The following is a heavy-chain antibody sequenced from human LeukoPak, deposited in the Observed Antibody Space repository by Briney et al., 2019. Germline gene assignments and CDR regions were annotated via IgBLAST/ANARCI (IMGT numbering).Heavy chain of an antibody. CDR2: MTPSSGGS. Sequence: EASVKLSCTASGYTFTNYDINWVRQAPGQGLEWVGWMTPSSGGSVYAETLKGRVTMTRDTSIGTAYMELNRLRFEDTAVYYCARGVIVGVTTRGYGIDVWGQGTTVTVSS. V-gene: IGHV1-8*01. J-gene: IGHJ6*02. CDR3: ARGVIVGVTTRGYGIDV. D-gene: IGHD3-22*01. CDR1: GYTFTNYD.